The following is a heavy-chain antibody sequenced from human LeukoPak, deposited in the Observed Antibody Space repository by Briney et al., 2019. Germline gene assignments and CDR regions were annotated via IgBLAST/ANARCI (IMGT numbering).Heavy chain of an antibody. D-gene: IGHD3-10*01. CDR2: IIPIFGTA. CDR3: ARDRVTMVRGVIPVAIFDL. V-gene: IGHV1-69*13. J-gene: IGHJ2*01. Sequence: AASVKVSCKASGGTFSSYAISWVRQAPGQGLEWMGGIIPIFGTANYAQKFQGRVTITADESTSAAYMELSSLRSEDTAVYYCARDRVTMVRGVIPVAIFDLWGRGTLVTVSS. CDR1: GGTFSSYA.